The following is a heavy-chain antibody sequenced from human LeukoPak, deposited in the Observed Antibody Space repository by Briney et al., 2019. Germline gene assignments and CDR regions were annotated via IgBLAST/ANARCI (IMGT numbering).Heavy chain of an antibody. Sequence: ASVKVSCKASGYTFTGYYMHWVRQAPGQGLEWMGWINPNSGGTNYAQKFQGRVTMTRDTSISTAYMELSSLRSEDTAVYYCARGQHWMVRGVITQIYYYYYYMDVWGKGTTVTISS. CDR3: ARGQHWMVRGVITQIYYYYYYMDV. D-gene: IGHD3-10*01. CDR1: GYTFTGYY. CDR2: INPNSGGT. J-gene: IGHJ6*03. V-gene: IGHV1-2*02.